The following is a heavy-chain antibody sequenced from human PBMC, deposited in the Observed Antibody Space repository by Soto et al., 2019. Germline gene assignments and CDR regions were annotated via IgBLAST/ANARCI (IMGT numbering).Heavy chain of an antibody. D-gene: IGHD6-19*01. V-gene: IGHV1-8*01. CDR1: GYTFTSYD. CDR2: MNPNSGNT. CDR3: ARTAGPYYYYGMDV. Sequence: QVQLVQSGAEVKKPGASVKVSCKASGYTFTSYDINWVRQATGQGLEWMGWMNPNSGNTGYAQKFQGRVTMTRNTSKITAYVELSSLRSEDTSVYYCARTAGPYYYYGMDVWGQGTTVTVSS. J-gene: IGHJ6*02.